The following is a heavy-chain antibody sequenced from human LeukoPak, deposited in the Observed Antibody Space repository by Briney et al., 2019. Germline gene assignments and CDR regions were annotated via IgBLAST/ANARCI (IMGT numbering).Heavy chain of an antibody. D-gene: IGHD1-1*01. V-gene: IGHV6-1*01. J-gene: IGHJ4*02. CDR2: TYYRSKWYN. CDR3: ARIVEADNWNPGGGYYFDY. CDR1: RDSVSSNSAA. Sequence: SQTLSLTCAISRDSVSSNSAAWNWIRQSPSRGLEWLGRTYYRSKWYNDYAVSVKSRITINPDTSKNQFSLQLNSVTPEDTAVYYRARIVEADNWNPGGGYYFDYWGQGTLVTVSS.